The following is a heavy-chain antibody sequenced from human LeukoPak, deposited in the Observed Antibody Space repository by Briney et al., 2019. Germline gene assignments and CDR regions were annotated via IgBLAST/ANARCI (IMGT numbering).Heavy chain of an antibody. CDR1: GFTFSSYW. J-gene: IGHJ5*02. Sequence: GGSLRLSCAASGFTFSSYWMSWVRQAPGKGLEWVSSISSSSSYIYYADSVKGRFTISRDNAKNSLYLQMNSLRAEDTAVYYCARSSTHYGSGSYLAWGQGTLVTVSS. D-gene: IGHD3-10*01. CDR3: ARSSTHYGSGSYLA. V-gene: IGHV3-21*01. CDR2: ISSSSSYI.